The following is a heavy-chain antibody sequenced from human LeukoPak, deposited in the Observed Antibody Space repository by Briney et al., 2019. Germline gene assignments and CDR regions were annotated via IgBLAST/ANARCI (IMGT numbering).Heavy chain of an antibody. V-gene: IGHV4-34*12. CDR3: AKSNGYGLVDI. D-gene: IGHD3-10*01. J-gene: IGHJ3*02. Sequence: SETLSLTCAVYGGSFSAYYWSWIRQPPGKGLEWIGNIFYSGSTYYSPSLRSRVTISLDTSRNQFSLKLNSVTAADTAVYYCAKSNGYGLVDIWGQGTMVTVSS. CDR2: IFYSGST. CDR1: GGSFSAYY.